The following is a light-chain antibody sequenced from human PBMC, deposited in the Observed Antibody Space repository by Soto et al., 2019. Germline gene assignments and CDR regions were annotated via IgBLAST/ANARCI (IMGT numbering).Light chain of an antibody. J-gene: IGKJ4*01. CDR1: QSVSNS. V-gene: IGKV3-11*01. CDR2: DAS. CDR3: QQRSNWPPLT. Sequence: DIVLIQSPATLSLSPGERATLSCRASQSVSNSLAWYQQKPGQAPRLLIYDASNRATGIPARFSGTGSGTEFTLTISSLEPEDSAVYYCQQRSNWPPLTFGGGTKVEIK.